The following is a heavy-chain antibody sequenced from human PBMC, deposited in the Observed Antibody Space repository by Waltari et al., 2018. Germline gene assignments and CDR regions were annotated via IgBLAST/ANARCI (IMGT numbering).Heavy chain of an antibody. Sequence: EVQLMESGGDLVQPGGSLRLSCVVSGFTFNTFWRNWVRQAPGKGLVWVSRINNEGTYTTYADSVKGRFTISRDNAKNTLYLQMNSLRVEDTAVYYCGGGGLDGAAYWGQGTLVNVSS. CDR1: GFTFNTFW. CDR2: INNEGTYT. D-gene: IGHD3-16*01. CDR3: GGGGLDGAAY. J-gene: IGHJ4*02. V-gene: IGHV3-74*01.